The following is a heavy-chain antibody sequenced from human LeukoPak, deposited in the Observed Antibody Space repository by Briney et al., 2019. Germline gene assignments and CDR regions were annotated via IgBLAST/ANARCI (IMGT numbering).Heavy chain of an antibody. D-gene: IGHD3-9*01. CDR2: MNPNSGNT. Sequence: ASVKVSCKASGYTFTSYDINWVRQATGQGLEWMGWMNPNSGNTGYAQKFQGRVTMTRNTSISTAYMELSSLRPEDTAVYYCARGLYDILTGYADYWGQGTLVTVSS. CDR3: ARGLYDILTGYADY. J-gene: IGHJ4*02. V-gene: IGHV1-8*01. CDR1: GYTFTSYD.